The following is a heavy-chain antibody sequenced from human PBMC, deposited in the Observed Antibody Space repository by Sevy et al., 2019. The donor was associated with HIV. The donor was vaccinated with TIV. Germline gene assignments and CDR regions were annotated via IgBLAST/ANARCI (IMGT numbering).Heavy chain of an antibody. Sequence: GGSLRLSCAASGFSFSAYWMNWVRQAPGKGLEWVANIKPDGSDKHYVDSAEGRFTISRDNAKNSLYLQMNSLTVEDTAMYYCAQETFGRFDSWGRGTLVTVSS. J-gene: IGHJ4*02. CDR1: GFSFSAYW. CDR2: IKPDGSDK. V-gene: IGHV3-7*01. CDR3: AQETFGRFDS. D-gene: IGHD1-26*01.